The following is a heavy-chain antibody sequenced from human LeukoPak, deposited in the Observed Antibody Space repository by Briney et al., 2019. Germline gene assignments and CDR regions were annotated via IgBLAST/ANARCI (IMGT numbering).Heavy chain of an antibody. CDR1: GFSFNNNY. Sequence: PGGSLRLSCAASGFSFNNNYMSWVRQAPGKGLEWVANIKQDGSDKYYVDSVKGRFSISRDNAKNSLYLQMNSLRAEDTAIYYCAREAVVAGTDDASDIWGRGTMVTVSP. CDR2: IKQDGSDK. CDR3: AREAVVAGTDDASDI. D-gene: IGHD2-15*01. V-gene: IGHV3-7*01. J-gene: IGHJ3*02.